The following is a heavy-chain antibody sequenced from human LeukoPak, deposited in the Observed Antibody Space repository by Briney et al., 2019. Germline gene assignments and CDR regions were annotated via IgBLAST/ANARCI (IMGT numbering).Heavy chain of an antibody. CDR1: GITFDDYA. Sequence: GRSLRLSCAVSGITFDDYAMHWVRQAPGKGLEWVSGISWNSVSIGYADSVKGRATISRDNAKNPLYLQMNSLRAEDTALYYCATGDSSGWDYFDYWGQGTLVTVSS. V-gene: IGHV3-9*01. J-gene: IGHJ4*02. CDR3: ATGDSSGWDYFDY. D-gene: IGHD3-22*01. CDR2: ISWNSVSI.